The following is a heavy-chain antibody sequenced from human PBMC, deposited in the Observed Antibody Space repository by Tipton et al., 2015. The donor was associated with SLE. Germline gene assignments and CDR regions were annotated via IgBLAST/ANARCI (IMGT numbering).Heavy chain of an antibody. CDR3: ARAMEQWFGVFDY. V-gene: IGHV4-59*11. Sequence: TLSLTCTVSGGSISSHYWSWIRQPPGKGLEWIGYIYYSGSTNYNPSLKSRVTISVDTSKNQFSLKLSSVTAADTAVYYCARAMEQWFGVFDYWGQGTLVTVSS. J-gene: IGHJ4*02. CDR1: GGSISSHY. CDR2: IYYSGST. D-gene: IGHD3-16*01.